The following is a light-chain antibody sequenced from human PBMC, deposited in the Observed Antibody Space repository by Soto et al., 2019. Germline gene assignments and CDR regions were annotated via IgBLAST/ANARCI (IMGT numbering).Light chain of an antibody. CDR2: EVS. J-gene: IGLJ1*01. Sequence: QSALTQPASVSGSPGQSITISCTGTSSDVGGYNYVSWYQQHPGKAPKLMIYEVSNRPSGVSNRFSGSKSVNTASLTSSGLQAEDEADYFCSSYGSTSTRYVFGTGTKVTVL. V-gene: IGLV2-14*01. CDR1: SSDVGGYNY. CDR3: SSYGSTSTRYV.